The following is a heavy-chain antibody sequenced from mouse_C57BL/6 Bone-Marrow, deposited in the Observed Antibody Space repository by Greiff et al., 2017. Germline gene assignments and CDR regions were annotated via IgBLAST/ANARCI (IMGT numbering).Heavy chain of an antibody. CDR3: ARGSYYSNRFDY. V-gene: IGHV1-82*01. CDR1: GYAFSNSW. J-gene: IGHJ2*01. D-gene: IGHD2-5*01. Sequence: QVQLQQSGPELVKPGASVKISCKASGYAFSNSWMNWVKQRPGKGLEWIGRIYPGDGDTNYNGKFKGKATLTADKSSSTAYMQLSSLTSEDSAVYFCARGSYYSNRFDYWGQGTTLTVSS. CDR2: IYPGDGDT.